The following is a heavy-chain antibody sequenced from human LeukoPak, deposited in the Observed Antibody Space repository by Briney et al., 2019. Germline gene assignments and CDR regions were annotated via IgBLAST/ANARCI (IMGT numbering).Heavy chain of an antibody. D-gene: IGHD1-26*01. J-gene: IGHJ3*02. CDR3: ARCKRWGSYKANDAFDI. V-gene: IGHV1-18*01. CDR1: GYTFTSYG. CDR2: ISAYNGNT. Sequence: ASVKVSCKASGYTFTSYGISWVRQAPGQGLEWMGWISAYNGNTNYAQKLQGGVTMTTDTSTSTAYMELRSLRSDDTAVYYCARCKRWGSYKANDAFDIWGQGTMVTVSS.